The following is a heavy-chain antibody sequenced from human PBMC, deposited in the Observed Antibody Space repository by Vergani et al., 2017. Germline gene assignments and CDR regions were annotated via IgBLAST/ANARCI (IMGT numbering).Heavy chain of an antibody. CDR3: ARGAYNGDY. J-gene: IGHJ4*02. CDR1: GYTFTGYY. V-gene: IGHV1-2*02. Sequence: QVQLVQSGAEVKKPGASVKVSCKASGYTFTGYYMYWVRQAPGQGLEWMGWINPNSGGTNYAQKFQGRVTMTTGTSTSTAYMELRSLGSDDTAVYYCARGAYNGDYWGQGTLVTVSS. CDR2: INPNSGGT. D-gene: IGHD1-14*01.